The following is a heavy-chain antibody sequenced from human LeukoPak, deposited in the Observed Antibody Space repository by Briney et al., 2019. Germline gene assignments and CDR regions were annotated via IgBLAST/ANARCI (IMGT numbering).Heavy chain of an antibody. J-gene: IGHJ4*02. CDR2: ISGSGGST. CDR1: GLTFSSSW. Sequence: GGSLRLSCAVSGLTFSSSWMSWVRQAPGKGLEWVSAISGSGGSTYYADSVRGRFTISRDNSKNTLYLQMNSLRAEDTAVYYCANAVVVGPSQFDYWGQGTLVTVSS. D-gene: IGHD2-15*01. CDR3: ANAVVVGPSQFDY. V-gene: IGHV3-23*01.